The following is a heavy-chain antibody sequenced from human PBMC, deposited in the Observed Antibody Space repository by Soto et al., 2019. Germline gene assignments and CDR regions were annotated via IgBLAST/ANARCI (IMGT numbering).Heavy chain of an antibody. CDR3: ASPSILLGWSAIGYFDY. D-gene: IGHD2-15*01. J-gene: IGHJ4*02. CDR2: FDPEDGET. Sequence: QVQLVQSGAEVKKPGGSVKVSCKVSGYTLTELSMHWVRQAPGKGLEWMGGFDPEDGETIYAQKFQGRVTMTEDTSTDTAYMELSSLRSEDTAVYYCASPSILLGWSAIGYFDYWVQGTLVTVSS. V-gene: IGHV1-24*01. CDR1: GYTLTELS.